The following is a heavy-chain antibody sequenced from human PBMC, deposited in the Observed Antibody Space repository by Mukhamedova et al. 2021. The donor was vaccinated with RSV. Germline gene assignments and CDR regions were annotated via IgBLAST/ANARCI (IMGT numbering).Heavy chain of an antibody. D-gene: IGHD6-6*01. CDR1: A. J-gene: IGHJ4*02. CDR2: ISGSSSGT. Sequence: AMSWVRQAPGKGLEWVSAISGSSSGTYYADSVKGRFTISRDNSKNTLYLQMNSLRAEDTAVYYCAKADLSSIAVRPPDYWGQGTL. V-gene: IGHV3-23*01. CDR3: AKADLSSIAVRPPDY.